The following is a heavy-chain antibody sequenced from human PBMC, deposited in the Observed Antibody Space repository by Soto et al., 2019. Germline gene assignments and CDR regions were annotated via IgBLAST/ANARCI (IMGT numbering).Heavy chain of an antibody. Sequence: PGGSLRLSCAASGFTFNSYDMYWVRQAPGKGLEWVAIISYDGSNKYYADSVKGRFTISRDNSKNTLYLQMNSLRAEDTAVYYCAKDRRGLTTVYYESSGYDGFDYWGQGTLVTVSS. V-gene: IGHV3-30*18. D-gene: IGHD3-22*01. J-gene: IGHJ4*02. CDR2: ISYDGSNK. CDR3: AKDRRGLTTVYYESSGYDGFDY. CDR1: GFTFNSYD.